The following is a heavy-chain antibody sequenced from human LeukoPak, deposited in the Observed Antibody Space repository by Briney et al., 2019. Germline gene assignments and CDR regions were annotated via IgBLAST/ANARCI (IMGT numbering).Heavy chain of an antibody. J-gene: IGHJ4*02. CDR3: ARDQYGSGSDY. V-gene: IGHV3-23*01. Sequence: GGSLRLSCAASGFTFSSYAMSWVRQAPGKGLEWVSAISGGGESTYYADSVKGRFTISRDNSKNTLYLQMNSLRAEDTAVYYCARDQYGSGSDYWGQGTLVTVSS. CDR1: GFTFSSYA. CDR2: ISGGGEST. D-gene: IGHD3-10*01.